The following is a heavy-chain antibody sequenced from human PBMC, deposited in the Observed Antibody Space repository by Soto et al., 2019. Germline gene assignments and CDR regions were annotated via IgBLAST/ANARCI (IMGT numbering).Heavy chain of an antibody. D-gene: IGHD1-1*01. CDR2: IKQDGSEK. Sequence: GGSLRLSCAASGFTFSSYWMSWVRQAPGKGLEWVANIKQDGSEKYYVDSVKGRFTISRDNAKNSLYLQMNSLRAEDTAVYYCARAELEPWVYYYYYYYMDVWGKGTTVTVSS. J-gene: IGHJ6*03. CDR1: GFTFSSYW. CDR3: ARAELEPWVYYYYYYYMDV. V-gene: IGHV3-7*01.